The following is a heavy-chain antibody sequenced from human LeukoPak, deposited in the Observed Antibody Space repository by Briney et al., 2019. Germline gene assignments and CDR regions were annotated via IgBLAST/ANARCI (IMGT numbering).Heavy chain of an antibody. CDR2: VFHTGSS. J-gene: IGHJ4*02. D-gene: IGHD4-11*01. Sequence: KPSETLSLTCAVSGYSISSGDYWGWIRPPPGKGPEWIGSVFHTGSSYYIPSLKSRVTISVDTSKNQFSLEVSSVTAADTAIYYCARGISTTGHDYWGPGTLVTVSS. CDR1: GYSISSGDY. CDR3: ARGISTTGHDY. V-gene: IGHV4-38-2*01.